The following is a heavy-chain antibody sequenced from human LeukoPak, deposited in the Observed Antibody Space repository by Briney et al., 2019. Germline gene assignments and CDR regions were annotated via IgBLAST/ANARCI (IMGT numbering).Heavy chain of an antibody. CDR3: ATLSPIFGVVIPFDP. V-gene: IGHV1-69*01. J-gene: IGHJ5*02. D-gene: IGHD3-3*01. CDR2: IIPIFGTA. CDR1: GGTFISYA. Sequence: ASVKVSCKASGGTFISYAISWVRQAPGQGLEWMGGIIPIFGTANYAQKFQGRVTITADESTSTAYMELSSLRSEDTAVYYCATLSPIFGVVIPFDPWGQGTLVTVSS.